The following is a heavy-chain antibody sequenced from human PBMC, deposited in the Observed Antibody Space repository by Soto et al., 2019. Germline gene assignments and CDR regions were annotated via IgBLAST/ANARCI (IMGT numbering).Heavy chain of an antibody. J-gene: IGHJ4*02. CDR2: INSDGSST. D-gene: IGHD5-12*01. CDR1: GFTFSSYW. V-gene: IGHV3-74*01. CDR3: ARVAYSGYLLGGDFDY. Sequence: GGSLRLSCAASGFTFSSYWMHWVRQAPGKGLVWVSRINSDGSSTSYADSVKGRFTISRDNAKNTLYLQMNSLRAEDTAVYYCARVAYSGYLLGGDFDYWGQGTLVTVSS.